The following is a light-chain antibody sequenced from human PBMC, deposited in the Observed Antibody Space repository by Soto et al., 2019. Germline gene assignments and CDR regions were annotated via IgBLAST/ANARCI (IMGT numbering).Light chain of an antibody. CDR2: AAS. Sequence: DIQMTQSPSSVSASVGDRVTITCRASQGFSNWLAWYQQKPGKAPSLLIHAASSLQSGVPSRFSGSGYGTDFTLTISSLQPEDFATYFCQQANSLPVTFGPGTKVDIK. CDR1: QGFSNW. CDR3: QQANSLPVT. J-gene: IGKJ3*01. V-gene: IGKV1-12*01.